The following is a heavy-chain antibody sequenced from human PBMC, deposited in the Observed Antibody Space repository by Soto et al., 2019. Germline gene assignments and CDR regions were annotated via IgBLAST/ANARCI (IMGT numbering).Heavy chain of an antibody. CDR1: GFTFSSYG. Sequence: SLRLSCAASGFTFSSYGMHWVRQAPGKGLEWVAVIAYDGSNKYYADSVKGRFTFSRDNSKNTVYLQMNSLRAEDTAVYYCAKDGTWGRFGELLTWGQGTLVTVSS. CDR3: AKDGTWGRFGELLT. V-gene: IGHV3-30*18. CDR2: IAYDGSNK. D-gene: IGHD3-10*01. J-gene: IGHJ5*02.